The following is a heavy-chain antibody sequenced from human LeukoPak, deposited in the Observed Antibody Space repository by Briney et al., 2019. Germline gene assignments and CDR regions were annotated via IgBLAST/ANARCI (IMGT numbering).Heavy chain of an antibody. CDR3: AREEIEYYFDY. J-gene: IGHJ4*02. CDR1: GFIVSSYS. CDR2: IYSGGST. D-gene: IGHD2-21*01. V-gene: IGHV3-66*01. Sequence: GGSLRLSCAASGFIVSSYSMSWVRQAPGKGLEWVSVIYSGGSTYYADSVKGRFTISRGSSNNTLSLQINSLRAEDTAVYYCAREEIEYYFDYWGQGTLVTVSS.